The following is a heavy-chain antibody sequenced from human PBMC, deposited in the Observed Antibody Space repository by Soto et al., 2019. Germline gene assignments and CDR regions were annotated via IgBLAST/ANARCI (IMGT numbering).Heavy chain of an antibody. D-gene: IGHD5-18*01. Sequence: QVQLVQSGAEVRKPGSSVKVSCKASGGTFSNYALSWVRQAPGQGLEWMGGIIPLFSTANYAQKFQGTATIIADDSTSTAYMGLSSLRSEDTAVYYCAGASVDTAMITLDYFYGHYGMDVWGQGTTVTVAS. V-gene: IGHV1-69*01. CDR3: AGASVDTAMITLDYFYGHYGMDV. CDR2: IIPLFSTA. J-gene: IGHJ6*02. CDR1: GGTFSNYA.